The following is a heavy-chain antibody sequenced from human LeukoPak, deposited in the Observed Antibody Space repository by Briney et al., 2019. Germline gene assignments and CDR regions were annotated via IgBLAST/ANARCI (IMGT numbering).Heavy chain of an antibody. J-gene: IGHJ6*02. CDR2: IYSGGST. CDR3: ARKAPLDYYYGMDV. Sequence: PGGSLRLSCAASGFTVSSNYMSWVRQAPGKGLEWVSVIYSGGSTYYADSVKGRFTISRHNSKNTLYLQMNSLRAEDTAVYYCARKAPLDYYYGMDVWGQGTTVTVS. CDR1: GFTVSSNY. V-gene: IGHV3-53*04.